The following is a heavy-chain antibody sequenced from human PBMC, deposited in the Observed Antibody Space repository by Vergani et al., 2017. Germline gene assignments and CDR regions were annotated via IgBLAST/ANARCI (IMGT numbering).Heavy chain of an antibody. CDR2: IYYSGST. CDR3: ARGRAVAGTDAFDI. D-gene: IGHD6-19*01. Sequence: QVQLQESGPGLVKPSETLSLTCTVSGGSISSYYWSWIRQPPGKGLEWIGYIYYSGSTNYNPSLKSRVTISVDTSKNQFSLKLSSVPAADTAVYYCARGRAVAGTDAFDIWGQGTMVTVSS. J-gene: IGHJ3*02. CDR1: GGSISSYY. V-gene: IGHV4-59*01.